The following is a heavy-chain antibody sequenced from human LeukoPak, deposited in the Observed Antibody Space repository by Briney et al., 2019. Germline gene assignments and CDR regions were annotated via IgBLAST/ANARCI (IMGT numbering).Heavy chain of an antibody. CDR2: IIPIFGTA. CDR1: GGTFSSYA. Sequence: ASVKVSYKASGGTFSSYAISWVRQAPGQGLEWMGGIIPIFGTANYAQKFQGRVTITADKSTSTAYMELSSLRSEDTAVYYCARAVAGEYYFDYWGQGTLVTVSS. J-gene: IGHJ4*02. D-gene: IGHD6-19*01. V-gene: IGHV1-69*06. CDR3: ARAVAGEYYFDY.